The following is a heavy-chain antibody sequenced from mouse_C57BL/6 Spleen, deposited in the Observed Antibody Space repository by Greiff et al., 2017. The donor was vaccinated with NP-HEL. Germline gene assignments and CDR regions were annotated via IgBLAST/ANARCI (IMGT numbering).Heavy chain of an antibody. CDR3: ARGRDYYGSSYDYFDY. CDR2: INPGSGGT. J-gene: IGHJ2*01. V-gene: IGHV1-54*01. Sequence: QVQLKESGAELVRPGTSVKVSCKASGYAFTNYLIEWVKQRPGQGLEWIGVINPGSGGTNYNEKFKGKATLTADKSSSTAYMQLSSLTSEDSAVYFCARGRDYYGSSYDYFDYWGQGTTLTVSS. CDR1: GYAFTNYL. D-gene: IGHD1-1*01.